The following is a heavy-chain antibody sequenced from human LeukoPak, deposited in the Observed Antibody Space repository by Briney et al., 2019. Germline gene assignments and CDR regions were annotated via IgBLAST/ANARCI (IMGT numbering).Heavy chain of an antibody. CDR1: GFTFSSYA. Sequence: PGGSLRLSCAASGFTFSSYAMSWVRQAPGKGLEWVSSISSSSSYIYYADSVKGRFTISRDNAKNSLYLQMNSLRAEDTAVYYCASVPTVTTDDFDYWGQGTLVTVSS. J-gene: IGHJ4*02. CDR2: ISSSSSYI. V-gene: IGHV3-21*01. D-gene: IGHD4-17*01. CDR3: ASVPTVTTDDFDY.